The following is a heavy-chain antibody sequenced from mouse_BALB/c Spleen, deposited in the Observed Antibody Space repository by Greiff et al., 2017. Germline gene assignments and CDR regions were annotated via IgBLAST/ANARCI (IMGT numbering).Heavy chain of an antibody. J-gene: IGHJ1*01. Sequence: EVQVVESGGGLVQPGGSLKLSCAASGFTFSSYGMSWVRQTPDKRLELVATINSNGGSTYYPDSVKGRFTISRDNAKNTLYMQMSSLKSEDTAMYYCARDGYYVYFDVWGEGTTVTVSS. CDR1: GFTFSSYG. V-gene: IGHV5-6-3*01. CDR2: INSNGGST. CDR3: ARDGYYVYFDV. D-gene: IGHD2-3*01.